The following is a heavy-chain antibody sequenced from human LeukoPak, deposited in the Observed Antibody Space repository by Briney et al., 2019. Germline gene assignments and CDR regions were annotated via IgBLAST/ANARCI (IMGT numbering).Heavy chain of an antibody. J-gene: IGHJ4*02. D-gene: IGHD3-22*01. CDR2: ISGSGDNT. V-gene: IGHV3-23*01. CDR1: GFTFSSYA. CDR3: AKGSHYDSSGSFYFDY. Sequence: GGSLRLSCAASGFTFSSYAMSWVRLAPGKGLEWVSGISGSGDNTYYADSVKDRFTISRDNSKNTLYVQVNSLGTEDTAAYYCAKGSHYDSSGSFYFDYWGQGTLVTVSS.